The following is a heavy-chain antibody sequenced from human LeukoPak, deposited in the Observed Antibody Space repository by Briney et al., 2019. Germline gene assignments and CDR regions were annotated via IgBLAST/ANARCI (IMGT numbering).Heavy chain of an antibody. CDR2: INPSGGST. V-gene: IGHV1-46*01. D-gene: IGHD3-3*01. CDR3: ARVAYDFWSGYLRGGAFDI. J-gene: IGHJ3*02. CDR1: GYTFTSYY. Sequence: ASVKVSCKASGYTFTSYYMHWVRQAPGQGLEWMGIINPSGGSTSYAQKFQGRVTMTRDTSTSTVYMELSSLRSEDTAVYYCARVAYDFWSGYLRGGAFDIWGQGTMVTVSS.